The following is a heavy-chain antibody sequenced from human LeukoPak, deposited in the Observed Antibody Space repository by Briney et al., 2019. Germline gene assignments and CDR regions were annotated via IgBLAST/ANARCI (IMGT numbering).Heavy chain of an antibody. V-gene: IGHV4-38-2*02. D-gene: IGHD6-13*01. CDR1: DYSISSGYQ. Sequence: PSETLSLTCTVSDYSISSGYQWGWIRQPPGKGLEWIGSIYHSGNTYYTPSLKSRVTISVDTSKNQFSLKLSSVTAADTAVYYCARVCSSSWYRVGCEPNFDYWGQGTLVTVSS. J-gene: IGHJ4*02. CDR3: ARVCSSSWYRVGCEPNFDY. CDR2: IYHSGNT.